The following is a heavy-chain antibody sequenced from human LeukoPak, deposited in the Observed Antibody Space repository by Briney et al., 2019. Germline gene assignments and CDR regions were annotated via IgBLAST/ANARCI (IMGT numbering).Heavy chain of an antibody. CDR1: GFTFSGYW. J-gene: IGHJ4*02. D-gene: IGHD6-19*01. CDR3: ARSPNIAVAGGAY. V-gene: IGHV3-7*01. Sequence: PGGSLRHSCEASGFTFSGYWMTWIRQTPVKGQKSVATINQDGSQKYYVDSVKGRFTISRDNAKNSLYLQMNSLRAEDTAVFYCARSPNIAVAGGAYWGQGTPVTVSS. CDR2: INQDGSQK.